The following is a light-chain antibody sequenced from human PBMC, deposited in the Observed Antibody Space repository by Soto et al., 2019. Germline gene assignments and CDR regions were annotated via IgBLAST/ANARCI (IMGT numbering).Light chain of an antibody. Sequence: DIQMTQSPSSLSASIGDRITITCRASQRITRFLNWYQQKPGEAPNLLIYATSTLQRGVPSRFSGSGSGTDFTLTVSSLQHEESATCYCQQSYSSPQTFGQGTKVEVK. V-gene: IGKV1-39*01. CDR2: ATS. CDR3: QQSYSSPQT. CDR1: QRITRF. J-gene: IGKJ1*01.